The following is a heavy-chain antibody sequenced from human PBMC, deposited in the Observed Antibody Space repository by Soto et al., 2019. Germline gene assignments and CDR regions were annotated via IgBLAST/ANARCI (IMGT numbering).Heavy chain of an antibody. CDR1: GGTLSSYT. Sequence: QVQLVQSGAEVKKPGSSVKVSCKASGGTLSSYTFSCVRQAPGQGLEWMGRVIPNLGVTNYAKKFQGRFTIVVDTSTSTAYMELNSLRYEDTAVYYCARVKGYCSDTSCPDFDYWGQGTLVTVSS. J-gene: IGHJ4*02. D-gene: IGHD2-15*01. CDR2: VIPNLGVT. V-gene: IGHV1-69*02. CDR3: ARVKGYCSDTSCPDFDY.